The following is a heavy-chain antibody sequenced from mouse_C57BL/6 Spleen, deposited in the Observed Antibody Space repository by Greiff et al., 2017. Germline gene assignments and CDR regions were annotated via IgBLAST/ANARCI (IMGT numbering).Heavy chain of an antibody. J-gene: IGHJ2*01. CDR2: IRNKANGYTT. V-gene: IGHV7-3*01. CDR1: GFTFTDYY. Sequence: EVKLVESGGGLVQPGGSLSLSCAASGFTFTDYYMSWVRQPPGKALEWLGFIRNKANGYTTEYSASVKGRFTISRDNSQSILYLQMNALRAEDSATYYCARAYRFFDYWGQGTTLTVSS. D-gene: IGHD6-5*01. CDR3: ARAYRFFDY.